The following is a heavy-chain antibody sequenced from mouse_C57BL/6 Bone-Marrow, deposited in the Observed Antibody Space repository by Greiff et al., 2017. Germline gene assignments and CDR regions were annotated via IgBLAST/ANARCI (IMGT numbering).Heavy chain of an antibody. CDR2: ISSGSSTI. J-gene: IGHJ2*01. Sequence: EVQLVASGGGLVKPGGSLKLSCAASGFTFSDYGMHWVRQAPEKGLEWVAYISSGSSTIYYADTVKGRFTISRDNAKNTLFLQMTSLRSEDTAMYYCARRRWFDYWGQGTTLTVSS. V-gene: IGHV5-17*01. CDR3: ARRRWFDY. D-gene: IGHD1-1*02. CDR1: GFTFSDYG.